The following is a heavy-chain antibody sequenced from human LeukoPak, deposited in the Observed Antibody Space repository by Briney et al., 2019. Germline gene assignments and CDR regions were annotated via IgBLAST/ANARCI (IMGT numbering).Heavy chain of an antibody. D-gene: IGHD3-10*01. Sequence: SETLSLTCTVSGGSISSYYWSWIRQPPGKGLEWIGYIYYSGSTNYNPSLKSRVTISVDTSKNQFSLKLSSVTAADTAVYYCARRMNYYGSGSYRYFDLWGRGTLVTVSS. CDR2: IYYSGST. CDR3: ARRMNYYGSGSYRYFDL. V-gene: IGHV4-59*08. J-gene: IGHJ2*01. CDR1: GGSISSYY.